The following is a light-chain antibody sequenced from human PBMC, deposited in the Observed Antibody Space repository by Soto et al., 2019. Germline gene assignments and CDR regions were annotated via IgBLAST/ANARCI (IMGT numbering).Light chain of an antibody. Sequence: EIVLTQSPGTLSLSPGERATLSCRASQSISSSYLAWHQQKSGQAPRLLIDGASSRATGIPDRFSGSGSGPDFTLTISRLAPEDFAVYYCQQDGSSPWTFGQGTKVEIK. CDR3: QQDGSSPWT. J-gene: IGKJ1*01. V-gene: IGKV3-20*01. CDR1: QSISSSY. CDR2: GAS.